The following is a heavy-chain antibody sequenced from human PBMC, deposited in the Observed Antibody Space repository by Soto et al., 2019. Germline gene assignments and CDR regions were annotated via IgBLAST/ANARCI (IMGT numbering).Heavy chain of an antibody. J-gene: IGHJ6*02. Sequence: QVQLQESGPGLVKPSQTLSLTCTVSGGSIRSGGYYWSWISQHPGKGLEWVGYIYYSGSTYYNPSLKSRVTISVDTSKNQFSLKLSSVTAADTAVYFCAREYSDCMDVWGQGTTVTVSS. V-gene: IGHV4-31*03. D-gene: IGHD5-12*01. CDR1: GGSIRSGGYY. CDR2: IYYSGST. CDR3: AREYSDCMDV.